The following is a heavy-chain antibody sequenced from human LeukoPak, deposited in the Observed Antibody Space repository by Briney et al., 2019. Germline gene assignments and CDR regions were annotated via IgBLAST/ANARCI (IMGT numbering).Heavy chain of an antibody. J-gene: IGHJ5*02. Sequence: TSETLSLTCTVSGGSISSYYWSWIRQPPGKGLEGIGYIYYSGSTNYNPSLKSRVAISVDTSKNQFSLKLSAVTAADTAVYYCARAPKLGANNWFDPWGQGTLVTVSS. CDR2: IYYSGST. CDR1: GGSISSYY. D-gene: IGHD3-10*01. CDR3: ARAPKLGANNWFDP. V-gene: IGHV4-59*01.